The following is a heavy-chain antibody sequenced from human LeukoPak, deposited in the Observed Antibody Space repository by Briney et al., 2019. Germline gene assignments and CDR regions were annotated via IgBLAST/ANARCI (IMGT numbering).Heavy chain of an antibody. CDR2: FYSSGNS. Sequence: SETLALTCTVSGGSISGYYWSWIRQAPGKGLEWIGYFYSSGNSNYNPSLKSRVTISGDSSKSQLSLRLNSVTAADTAVYYCARESYDFWSGDYYGMDVWGQGTTVTVSS. CDR1: GGSISGYY. V-gene: IGHV4-59*01. D-gene: IGHD3-3*01. J-gene: IGHJ6*02. CDR3: ARESYDFWSGDYYGMDV.